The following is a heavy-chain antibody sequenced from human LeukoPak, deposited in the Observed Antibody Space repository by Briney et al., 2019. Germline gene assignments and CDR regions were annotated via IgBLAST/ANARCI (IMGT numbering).Heavy chain of an antibody. CDR3: ARDDGAAAGTDWFDP. J-gene: IGHJ5*02. V-gene: IGHV3-21*01. CDR2: ISSSSSYI. Sequence: PGGSLRLSCAASGFTFSSYSMNWVRQAPGKGLEWASSISSSSSYIYYADPVKGRFTISRDNAKNSLYLQMNSLRAEDTAVYYCARDDGAAAGTDWFDPWGQGTLVTVSS. D-gene: IGHD6-13*01. CDR1: GFTFSSYS.